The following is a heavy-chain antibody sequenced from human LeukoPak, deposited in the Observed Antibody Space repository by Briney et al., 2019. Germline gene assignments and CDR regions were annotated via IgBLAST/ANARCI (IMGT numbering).Heavy chain of an antibody. Sequence: PSETLSLTCAVYGGSFSGYYWSWIRQPPGKGLEWLGEINHSGSTNYNPSLKSRVTISVDTSKNQFPLKLSSVTAADTAVYYCARGLLKSMIVVVKRWFDPWGQGTLVTVSS. V-gene: IGHV4-34*01. J-gene: IGHJ5*02. CDR2: INHSGST. D-gene: IGHD3-22*01. CDR3: ARGLLKSMIVVVKRWFDP. CDR1: GGSFSGYY.